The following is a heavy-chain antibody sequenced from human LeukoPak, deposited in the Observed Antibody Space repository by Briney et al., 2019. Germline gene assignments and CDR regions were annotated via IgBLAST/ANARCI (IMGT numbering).Heavy chain of an antibody. J-gene: IGHJ4*02. D-gene: IGHD5-24*01. CDR2: IYGDGSFT. CDR3: ARDLERWLQRPYCLDY. CDR1: GFTFSNFW. V-gene: IGHV3-74*01. Sequence: GGSLRLSCAASGFTFSNFWMHWVRQAPGKGLVWVALIYGDGSFTRYADSVKGRFTISRDNAKNSLYLQMNSLRAEDTAVYYCARDLERWLQRPYCLDYWGQGTLVTVSS.